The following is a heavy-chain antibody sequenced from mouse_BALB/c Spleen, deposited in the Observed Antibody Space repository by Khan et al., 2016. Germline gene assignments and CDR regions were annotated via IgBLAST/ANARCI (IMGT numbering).Heavy chain of an antibody. J-gene: IGHJ2*01. CDR1: GFSIQDTY. V-gene: IGHV14-3*02. CDR3: ARMYCGDC. CDR2: IDPPNDTT. Sequence: EVQLQESGAELVKPGASVKLSCTASGFSIQDTYIHWVRQRPEQGLEWIGRIDPPNDTTKYDPKFQGKATIKAATSSNTAYLQLSSLTYEYTAVYYCARMYCGDCWGQGTTLTFSS.